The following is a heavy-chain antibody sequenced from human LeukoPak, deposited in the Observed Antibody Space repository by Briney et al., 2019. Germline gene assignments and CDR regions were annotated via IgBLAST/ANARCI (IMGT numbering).Heavy chain of an antibody. CDR2: IYYSGST. V-gene: IGHV4-59*01. Sequence: PSETLSLTCTVSGGSISSYYWSWIRQPPGKGLEWIGFIYYSGSTNYNPSLKSRVTISVDTSKNQFSLKLSSVTAADTAVYYCARDRRTGIDIWGQGTMVTVSS. D-gene: IGHD1-1*01. CDR1: GGSISSYY. CDR3: ARDRRTGIDI. J-gene: IGHJ3*02.